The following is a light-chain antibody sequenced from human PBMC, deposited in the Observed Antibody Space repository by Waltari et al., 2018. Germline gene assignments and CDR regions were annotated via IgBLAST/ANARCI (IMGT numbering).Light chain of an antibody. V-gene: IGLV2-14*03. CDR1: SSDVGGHNY. CDR2: DVI. Sequence: QSALTQPASVSGSPGQSITISCTGTSSDVGGHNYVSWYQQHPGKAPRLMLYDVITRPSGFSTRFSGSKSGNTASLTISGLQAEDEADYYCSSYTSTSTRYLCGTGTKVTVL. CDR3: SSYTSTSTRYL. J-gene: IGLJ1*01.